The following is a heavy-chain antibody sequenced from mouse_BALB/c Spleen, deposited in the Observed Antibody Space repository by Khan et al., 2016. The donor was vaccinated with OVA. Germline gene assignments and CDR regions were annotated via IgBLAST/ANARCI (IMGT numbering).Heavy chain of an antibody. CDR3: ARMAKK. V-gene: IGHV14-3*02. Sequence: EVELVESGAELVKPGATVKLSCTASGLTITDTYMHWLKQWPEQGLEWIGWIDPSTGNTTYDPKFQGQATITSDTSSNTAYLQLSSLTSEDTAVYYCARMAKKWGQGTTLTVSS. CDR1: GLTITDTY. J-gene: IGHJ2*01. CDR2: IDPSTGNT.